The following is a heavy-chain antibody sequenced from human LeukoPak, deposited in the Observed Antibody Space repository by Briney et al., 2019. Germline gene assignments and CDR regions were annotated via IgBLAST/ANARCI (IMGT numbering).Heavy chain of an antibody. CDR3: ARDVEWFGELAFDI. Sequence: ASVKVSCKASGYSFIGYYIHWVRQAPGQGLEWMGWINPNNGGTNYAQTFQGRVSMTRDTSISTVYMELSRLRSDDTAVYYCARDVEWFGELAFDIWGQGTMVTVSS. J-gene: IGHJ3*02. CDR2: INPNNGGT. CDR1: GYSFIGYY. D-gene: IGHD3-10*01. V-gene: IGHV1-2*02.